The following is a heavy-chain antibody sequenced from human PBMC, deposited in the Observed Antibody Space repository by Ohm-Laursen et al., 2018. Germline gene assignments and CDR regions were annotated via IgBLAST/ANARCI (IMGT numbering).Heavy chain of an antibody. J-gene: IGHJ6*02. CDR3: ARGGALDV. CDR2: IHSGGST. D-gene: IGHD3-16*01. V-gene: IGHV3-53*01. Sequence: SLRLSCSASGLTFSTYDMSWVRRAPGKGLEWVSVIHSGGSTYYADSVKGRFTISRDNSKNTLYLQMNSLRAEDTAVYYCARGGALDVWGQGTTVTVSS. CDR1: GLTFSTYD.